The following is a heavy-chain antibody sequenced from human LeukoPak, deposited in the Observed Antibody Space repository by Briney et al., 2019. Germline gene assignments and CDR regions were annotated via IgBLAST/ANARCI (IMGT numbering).Heavy chain of an antibody. D-gene: IGHD5-18*01. Sequence: SETLSLTCSVSGGSISSSTYYWGWIRQPPGKGLEWIGTLYYTGSTYYNPSLKSRVTISVDTSKNQFSLKLSSVTAADTAVYYCACRVDPAMVIAYWGQGILVTVSS. CDR1: GGSISSSTYY. CDR3: ACRVDPAMVIAY. V-gene: IGHV4-39*01. J-gene: IGHJ4*02. CDR2: LYYTGST.